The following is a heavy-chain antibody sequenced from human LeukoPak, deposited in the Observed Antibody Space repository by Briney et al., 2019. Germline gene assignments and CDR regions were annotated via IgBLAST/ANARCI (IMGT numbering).Heavy chain of an antibody. CDR2: IYYSGST. CDR3: ARGHTVTEFDY. V-gene: IGHV4-30-4*01. D-gene: IGHD4-17*01. CDR1: GGSTSSGDYY. J-gene: IGHJ4*02. Sequence: SQTLSLTCTVSGGSTSSGDYYWSWIRQPPGTGLEWIGYIYYSGSTYYNPSLKSRVTISVDTSKNQFSLKLSSVTAADTAVYYCARGHTVTEFDYWGQGTLVTVSS.